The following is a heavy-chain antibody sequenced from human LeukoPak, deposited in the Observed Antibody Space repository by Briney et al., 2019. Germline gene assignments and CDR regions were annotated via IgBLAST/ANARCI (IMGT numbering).Heavy chain of an antibody. D-gene: IGHD3-22*01. CDR2: IYYSGST. Sequence: SETLSLTCTVSGGSISSSSYYWGWIRQPPGKGLEWIGSIYYSGSTYYNPSLKSRVTISVDTSKNQFSLKLSSVTAADTAVYYCARRRYYDSSGYTFDYWGQGTLVTVSS. V-gene: IGHV4-39*07. J-gene: IGHJ4*02. CDR3: ARRRYYDSSGYTFDY. CDR1: GGSISSSSYY.